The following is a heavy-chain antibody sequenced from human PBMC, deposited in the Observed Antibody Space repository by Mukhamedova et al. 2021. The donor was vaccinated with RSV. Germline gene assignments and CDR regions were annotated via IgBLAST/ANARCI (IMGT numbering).Heavy chain of an antibody. V-gene: IGHV3-30*18. J-gene: IGHJ4*02. CDR2: ISYDGSNK. CDR3: AKDQSQAYSSSWSFDY. Sequence: GLEWVAVISYDGSNKYYADSVKGRFTISRDNSKNTLYLQMNSLRAEDTAVYHCAKDQSQAYSSSWSFDYWGQGTLVTVPS. D-gene: IGHD6-13*01.